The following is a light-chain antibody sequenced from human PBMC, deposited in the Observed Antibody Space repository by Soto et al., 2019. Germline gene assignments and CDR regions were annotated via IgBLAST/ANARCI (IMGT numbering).Light chain of an antibody. J-gene: IGLJ1*01. Sequence: QSVLTQPPSASGTPGQGVTISCSGSTSNIGSNYVYWYQQLPGTAPKLLIYRNNQRPSGVPDRFSGSKSGTSASLAITGLRSDDEADYFCATWDDILNGFYVFGTGTKGTVL. V-gene: IGLV1-47*01. CDR3: ATWDDILNGFYV. CDR1: TSNIGSNY. CDR2: RNN.